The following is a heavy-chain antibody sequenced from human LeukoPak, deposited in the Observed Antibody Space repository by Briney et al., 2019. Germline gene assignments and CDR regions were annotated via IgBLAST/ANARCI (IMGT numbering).Heavy chain of an antibody. J-gene: IGHJ4*02. CDR3: ARVSRQGRLWLVRRPNYFDY. V-gene: IGHV4-34*01. Sequence: PSETLSLTCAVYGGSFSGYYWSWIRQPPGKGLEWIGEINHSGSTNYNPSLKSRVTISVDTSKNQFSLKLSSVTAADTAVYYCARVSRQGRLWLVRRPNYFDYWGQGTLVTVSS. D-gene: IGHD6-19*01. CDR1: GGSFSGYY. CDR2: INHSGST.